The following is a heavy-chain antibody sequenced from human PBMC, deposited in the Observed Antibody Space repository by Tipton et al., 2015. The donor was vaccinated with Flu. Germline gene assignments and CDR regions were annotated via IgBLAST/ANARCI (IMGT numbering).Heavy chain of an antibody. Sequence: TLSLTCTVSGGSISSSSHYWGWIRQAPGRGLEWVGSIYYTGYPYYNSSLKSRLAMSIDTSKKQFSLRLSSVTAADTAVYYCAKVPFGWVESWAQGTLVTVSS. CDR2: IYYTGYP. D-gene: IGHD3-16*01. CDR1: GGSISSSSHY. J-gene: IGHJ5*01. CDR3: AKVPFGWVES. V-gene: IGHV4-39*07.